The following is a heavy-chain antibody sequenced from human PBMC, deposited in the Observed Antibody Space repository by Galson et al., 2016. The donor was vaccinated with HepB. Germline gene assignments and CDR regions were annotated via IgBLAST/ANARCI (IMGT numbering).Heavy chain of an antibody. D-gene: IGHD1-26*01. J-gene: IGHJ5*02. CDR1: GGSISRGGYY. Sequence: TLSLTCTVSGGSISRGGYYWSWIRQHPGKGLEWIGHIFYSGSTSYNPSLKSRVTISVDTSKNQFSLNLNSVTAADTAVYYCARDGGSIEGRFDPWGQGTLVTVSS. CDR2: IFYSGST. CDR3: ARDGGSIEGRFDP. V-gene: IGHV4-31*03.